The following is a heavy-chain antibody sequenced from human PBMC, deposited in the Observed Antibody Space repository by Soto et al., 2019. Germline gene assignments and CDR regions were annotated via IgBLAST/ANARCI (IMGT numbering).Heavy chain of an antibody. D-gene: IGHD2-15*01. J-gene: IGHJ5*02. Sequence: GASVKVSCKASGYTFTSYAMHWVRQAPGQRLEWMGWINAGNGNTKYSQKFQGRVTITRDTSASTAYMELSSLRSEDTAVYYCARVGGRGYCSGGSCYSFDWFDPWGQGTLVTVSS. CDR2: INAGNGNT. V-gene: IGHV1-3*01. CDR1: GYTFTSYA. CDR3: ARVGGRGYCSGGSCYSFDWFDP.